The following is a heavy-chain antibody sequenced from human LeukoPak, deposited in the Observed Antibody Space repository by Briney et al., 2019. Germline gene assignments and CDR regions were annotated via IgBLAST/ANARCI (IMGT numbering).Heavy chain of an antibody. V-gene: IGHV4-4*02. D-gene: IGHD2-8*01. CDR2: ISLTGLT. Sequence: SETLSLTCGVSGGSISNTNCGSCVRQPPGQGLEWIGEISLTGLTHYNPPLESRVTVSLDKSKNQLSLNLTSVTAADTAVYYCSRENGAFSPFGYWGQGTLVTVLS. CDR1: GGSISNTNC. CDR3: SRENGAFSPFGY. J-gene: IGHJ4*02.